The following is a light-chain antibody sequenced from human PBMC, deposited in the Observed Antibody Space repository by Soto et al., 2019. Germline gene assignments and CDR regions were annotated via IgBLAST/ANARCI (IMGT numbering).Light chain of an antibody. Sequence: EMVMTQSPATLSVSPGERVTLSCRASESVHSNLAWYQQKPGQGPSLLIYYASTRVTGVPDRFSGSGSGTAFTLTIISLQSEDFGVYYCQHYSNWPPTFGPGTKVEIK. CDR3: QHYSNWPPT. J-gene: IGKJ3*01. CDR1: ESVHSN. CDR2: YAS. V-gene: IGKV3-15*01.